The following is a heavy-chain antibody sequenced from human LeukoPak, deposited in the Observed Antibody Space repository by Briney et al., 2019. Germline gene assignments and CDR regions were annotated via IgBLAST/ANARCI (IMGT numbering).Heavy chain of an antibody. J-gene: IGHJ6*03. CDR1: GFTFSDYY. D-gene: IGHD5-24*01. V-gene: IGHV3-11*01. CDR3: ARDQDGYNLIPPYYMDV. CDR2: ISSSGSTI. Sequence: PGGSLRLSCAASGFTFSDYYMSWIRQAPGKGLEWVSYISSSGSTIYYVDSVKGRFTISRDNAKNSLYLQMNSLRAEDTAVYYCARDQDGYNLIPPYYMDVWGKGTTVTVSS.